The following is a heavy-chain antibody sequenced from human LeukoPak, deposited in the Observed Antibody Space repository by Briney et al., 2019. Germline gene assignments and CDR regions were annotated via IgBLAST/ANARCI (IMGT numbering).Heavy chain of an antibody. CDR2: INHSGST. J-gene: IGHJ4*02. CDR1: GGSFSGYY. D-gene: IGHD3-10*01. CDR3: ARHVSGSYYFDS. Sequence: SETLSLTCAVYGGSFSGYYWSWIRQPPGKGLEWIGEINHSGSTNYNPSLKSRVTISVDTSKNQVSLQLNSVTPEDTAVYYCARHVSGSYYFDSWGQGTLVTVSS. V-gene: IGHV4-34*01.